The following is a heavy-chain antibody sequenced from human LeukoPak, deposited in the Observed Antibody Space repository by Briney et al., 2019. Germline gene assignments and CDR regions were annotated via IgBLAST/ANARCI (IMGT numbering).Heavy chain of an antibody. CDR2: IIPIFGTA. CDR3: ARFENNPYGDYGSWYFDY. D-gene: IGHD4-17*01. CDR1: GGPFSSYA. Sequence: SVKVSCKASGGPFSSYAISWVRQAPGQGLEWMGGIIPIFGTANYAQKFQGRVTITADESTSTAYMELSSLRSEDTAVYYCARFENNPYGDYGSWYFDYWGQGTLVTVSS. V-gene: IGHV1-69*01. J-gene: IGHJ4*02.